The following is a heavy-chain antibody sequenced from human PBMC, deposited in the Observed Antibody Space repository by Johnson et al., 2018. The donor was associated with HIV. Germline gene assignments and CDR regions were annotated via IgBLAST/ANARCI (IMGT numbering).Heavy chain of an antibody. J-gene: IGHJ3*02. CDR1: EFTVSSNY. CDR2: IYSGGST. CDR3: AKGADYADYEGAFDI. V-gene: IGHV3-66*02. Sequence: VLLVESGGGLIQPGGSLRLSCAASEFTVSSNYMSWVRQAPGKGLEWVSVIYSGGSTYYADSVKGRFTISRDNSKNTLYLQMNSLRAEDTAVYYCAKGADYADYEGAFDIWGQGTMVTVSS. D-gene: IGHD4-17*01.